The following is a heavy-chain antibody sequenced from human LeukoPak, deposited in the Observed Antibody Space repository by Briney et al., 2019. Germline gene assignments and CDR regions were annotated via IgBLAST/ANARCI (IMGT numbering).Heavy chain of an antibody. J-gene: IGHJ6*02. D-gene: IGHD5-18*01. Sequence: ASVKVSCKASGYTFTSYGISWVRQAPGQGLEWMGWISAYNGNTNYAQKLQGRVTMTTDTSTSTAYMELRSLRSDDTAVYYCARDRDTAMVTYYYYSMDVWGQGTTVTVSS. CDR1: GYTFTSYG. CDR2: ISAYNGNT. CDR3: ARDRDTAMVTYYYYSMDV. V-gene: IGHV1-18*01.